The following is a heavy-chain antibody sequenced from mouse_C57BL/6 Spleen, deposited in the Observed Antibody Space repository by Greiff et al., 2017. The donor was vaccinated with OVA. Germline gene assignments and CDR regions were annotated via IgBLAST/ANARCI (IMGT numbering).Heavy chain of an antibody. CDR2: IYPSDSET. CDR1: GYTFTSYW. Sequence: QVQLQQPGAELVRPGSSVKLSCKASGYTFTSYWMDWVKQRPGQGLEWIGNIYPSDSETHYNQKFKDKATFTVDKSSSTAYMQLSSLTSEDSAVSYSVRWDGDYGAYWGQGTLVTVSA. V-gene: IGHV1-61*01. J-gene: IGHJ3*01. CDR3: VRWDGDYGAY. D-gene: IGHD2-13*01.